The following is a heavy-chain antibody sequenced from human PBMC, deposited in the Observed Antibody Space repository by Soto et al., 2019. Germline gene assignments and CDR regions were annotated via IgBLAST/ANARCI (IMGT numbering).Heavy chain of an antibody. D-gene: IGHD3-10*01. J-gene: IGHJ5*02. Sequence: SETLSLTCTVSGGSISSSSYYWGWIRQPPGKGLEWIGSIYYSGSTYYNPSLKSRVTISVDTSKNQFSLKLSSVTAADTAVYYCARPRYGSGNWFDPWGQGTLVTVSS. V-gene: IGHV4-39*01. CDR2: IYYSGST. CDR1: GGSISSSSYY. CDR3: ARPRYGSGNWFDP.